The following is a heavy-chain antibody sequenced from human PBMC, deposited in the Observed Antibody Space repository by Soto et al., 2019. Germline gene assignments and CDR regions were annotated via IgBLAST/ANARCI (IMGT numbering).Heavy chain of an antibody. V-gene: IGHV4-39*01. CDR2: MYYSGST. Sequence: SETLSLTCTVSGGSITSSNSYWGWIRQPPGKGLEWIGSMYYSGSTHYNPSLKSRVTISVDTSKNQFSLKLSSVTAADTAVYYCARLIIGGIKDLWGQGTLVTVSS. J-gene: IGHJ4*02. CDR1: GGSITSSNSY. D-gene: IGHD1-20*01. CDR3: ARLIIGGIKDL.